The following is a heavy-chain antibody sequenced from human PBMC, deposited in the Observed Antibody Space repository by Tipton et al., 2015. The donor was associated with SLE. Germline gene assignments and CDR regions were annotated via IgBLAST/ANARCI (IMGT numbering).Heavy chain of an antibody. V-gene: IGHV4-59*01. J-gene: IGHJ4*02. CDR1: GGSISRYY. D-gene: IGHD3-10*01. CDR3: ARNPDYYVSGSHFDS. CDR2: IYYSGTT. Sequence: LRLSCTVSGGSISRYYWSWIRQPPGKGLEWIGYIYYSGTTRYNPTLKSRVTISLDTSENQFSLRLTSVTAADTAVYYCARNPDYYVSGSHFDSWGQGTLVTVSS.